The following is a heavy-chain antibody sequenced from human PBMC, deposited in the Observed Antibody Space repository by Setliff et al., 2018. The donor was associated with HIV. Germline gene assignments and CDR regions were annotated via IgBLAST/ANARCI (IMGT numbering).Heavy chain of an antibody. CDR3: VGHYYDPLTGYYEWFFDV. CDR1: GFTFSSAW. J-gene: IGHJ2*01. D-gene: IGHD3-9*01. Sequence: GGSLRLSCAASGFTFSSAWMGWVRQAPAKGLEWVARIKSKSDGGTTSYAAPVKDRFTISRDDSRNTLYLQMNSMKSDDTATYYCVGHYYDPLTGYYEWFFDVWGRGTLVTVSS. V-gene: IGHV3-15*05. CDR2: IKSKSDGGTT.